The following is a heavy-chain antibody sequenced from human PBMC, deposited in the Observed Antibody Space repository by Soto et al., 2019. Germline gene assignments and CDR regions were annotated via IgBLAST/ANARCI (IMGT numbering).Heavy chain of an antibody. D-gene: IGHD5-18*01. V-gene: IGHV4-38-2*01. CDR3: AAQRGGYSYGFDY. Sequence: SETLSLTCAVSGYSIRSGYYWGWIRQPPGKGLEWIATIYHSGLTYYNPSLKSRVTISGDMSKNQFSLKLSSATAADTAVYYCAAQRGGYSYGFDYWGQGTLVTVSS. J-gene: IGHJ4*02. CDR1: GYSIRSGYY. CDR2: IYHSGLT.